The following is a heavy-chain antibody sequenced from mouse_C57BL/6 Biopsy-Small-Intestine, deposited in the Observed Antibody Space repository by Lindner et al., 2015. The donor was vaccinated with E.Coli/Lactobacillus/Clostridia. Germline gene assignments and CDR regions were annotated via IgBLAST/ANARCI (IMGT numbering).Heavy chain of an antibody. V-gene: IGHV1-9*01. CDR2: INPGSGGT. D-gene: IGHD2-5*01. CDR1: GYTFTGYW. CDR3: ARDSNGFAY. J-gene: IGHJ3*01. Sequence: VQLQESGAELMKPGASVKLSCKATGYTFTGYWIEWVKQRPGHGLEWIGVINPGSGGTNYNEKFRGKATLTADKSSSTAYMQLSSLTSEDTAVYYCARDSNGFAYWGQGTLVTVSA.